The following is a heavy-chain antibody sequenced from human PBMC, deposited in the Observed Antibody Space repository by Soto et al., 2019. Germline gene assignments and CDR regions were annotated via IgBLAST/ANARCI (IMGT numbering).Heavy chain of an antibody. CDR1: GFTFSSYA. Sequence: GGSLRLSCAASGFTFSSYAMSWVRQAPGKGLEWVSAISGSGGSTYYADSVRGRFTISRDNSKNTLYLQMNSLRAEDTAVYYCAKVHRIAVAGFNDYWGQGTLVTVSS. J-gene: IGHJ4*02. V-gene: IGHV3-23*01. D-gene: IGHD6-19*01. CDR3: AKVHRIAVAGFNDY. CDR2: ISGSGGST.